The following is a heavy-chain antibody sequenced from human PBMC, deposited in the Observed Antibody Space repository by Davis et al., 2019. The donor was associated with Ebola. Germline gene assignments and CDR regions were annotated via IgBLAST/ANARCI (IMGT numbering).Heavy chain of an antibody. V-gene: IGHV4-39*01. CDR3: ASTGVY. J-gene: IGHJ4*02. Sequence: GSLRLSCTVSGGSISSSSYYWGWIRQPPGKGLEWIGSIYYSGSTYYNPSLKSRVTISVDTSKNQFSLKLSSVTAADTAVYYCASTGVYWGQGTLVTVSS. D-gene: IGHD4-23*01. CDR2: IYYSGST. CDR1: GGSISSSSYY.